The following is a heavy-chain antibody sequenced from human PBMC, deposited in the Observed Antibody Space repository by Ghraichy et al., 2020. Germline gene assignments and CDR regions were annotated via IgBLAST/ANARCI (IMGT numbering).Heavy chain of an antibody. J-gene: IGHJ5*02. CDR1: GFTVSSNY. CDR3: ARELFCGGDCYNWFDP. D-gene: IGHD2-21*01. Sequence: GGSLRLSCAASGFTVSSNYMSWVRQAPGKGLEWVSVIYSGGSTYYADSVKGRFTISRDNSKNTLYLQMNSLRAEDTAVYYCARELFCGGDCYNWFDPWGQGTLVTVSS. V-gene: IGHV3-53*01. CDR2: IYSGGST.